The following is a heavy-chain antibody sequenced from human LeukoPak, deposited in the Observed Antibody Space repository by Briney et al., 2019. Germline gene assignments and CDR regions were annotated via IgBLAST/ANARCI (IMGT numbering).Heavy chain of an antibody. CDR1: GFTFSSYA. CDR2: ISGSGVRT. D-gene: IGHD3-3*01. Sequence: GGSLRLSCAASGFTFSSYAMSWVRQAPGKGLEWVSSISGSGVRTYYADSVKGRFTISRDNSKNTLYLQMNSLRAEDTAVYYCARDRNTDFWSGYYTNYFDYWGQGTLVTVSS. J-gene: IGHJ4*02. CDR3: ARDRNTDFWSGYYTNYFDY. V-gene: IGHV3-23*01.